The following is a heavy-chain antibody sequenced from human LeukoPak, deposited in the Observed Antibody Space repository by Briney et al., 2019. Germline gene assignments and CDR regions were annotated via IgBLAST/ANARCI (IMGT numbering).Heavy chain of an antibody. CDR1: GGSFSGYY. J-gene: IGHJ3*02. V-gene: IGHV4-34*01. CDR2: INHSGST. Sequence: SETLSLTCAVYGGSFSGYYWSWIRQPPGKGLEWIGEINHSGSTNYNPSLKSRVTISVDTSKNQFSLKLSSVTAADTAVYYCTRVGPPYYDFWSGYYRAFDIWGQGTMVTVSS. CDR3: TRVGPPYYDFWSGYYRAFDI. D-gene: IGHD3-3*01.